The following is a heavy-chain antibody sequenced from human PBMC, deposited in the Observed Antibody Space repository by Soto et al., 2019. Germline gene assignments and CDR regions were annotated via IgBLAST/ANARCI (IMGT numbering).Heavy chain of an antibody. CDR2: IKQDENGK. V-gene: IGHV3-7*02. CDR3: ATHDGPAAAGLVLDF. J-gene: IGHJ4*02. CDR1: GFTFSSRW. D-gene: IGHD6-13*01. Sequence: EVQLVESGGGLVQPGGSLRLSCEASGFTFSSRWMTWVRQGPGKGLEWVANIKQDENGKDYVDSVKGRFTISRDNAKNSLYLQMTSLSAEDTAVYYCATHDGPAAAGLVLDFWGQGTLVTVSS.